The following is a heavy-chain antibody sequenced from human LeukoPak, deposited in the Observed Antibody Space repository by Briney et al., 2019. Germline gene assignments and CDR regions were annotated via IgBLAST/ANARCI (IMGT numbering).Heavy chain of an antibody. CDR1: GYTFTSYG. J-gene: IGHJ6*03. D-gene: IGHD1-26*01. CDR3: ARALAWGGSSYSYYYMDV. Sequence: AASVKVSCKVSGYTFTSYGISWVRQAPGQGLEWMGWINPNSGNAGYAQKFQGRVTMTRNTSISTAYMELSSLRSEDTAVYYCARALAWGGSSYSYYYMDVWDKGTTVTVSS. V-gene: IGHV1-8*02. CDR2: INPNSGNA.